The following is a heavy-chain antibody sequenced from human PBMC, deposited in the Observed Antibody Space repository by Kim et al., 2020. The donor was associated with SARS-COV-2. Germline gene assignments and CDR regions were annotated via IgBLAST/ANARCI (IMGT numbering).Heavy chain of an antibody. CDR3: ARDLSGTYYFDY. D-gene: IGHD3-3*01. CDR2: IYYSGST. CDR1: GGSISSYY. V-gene: IGHV4-59*13. J-gene: IGHJ4*02. Sequence: SETLSLTCTVSGGSISSYYWSWIRQPPGKGLEWIGYIYYSGSTNYNPSLKSRVTISVDTSKNQFSLKLSSVTAADTAVYYCARDLSGTYYFDYWGQGTL.